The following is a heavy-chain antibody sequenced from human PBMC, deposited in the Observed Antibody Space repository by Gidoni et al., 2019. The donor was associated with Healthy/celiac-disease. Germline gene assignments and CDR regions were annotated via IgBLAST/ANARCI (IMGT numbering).Heavy chain of an antibody. J-gene: IGHJ6*03. V-gene: IGHV3-11*06. CDR1: GFTFSDYY. D-gene: IGHD3-16*01. Sequence: QLQLVESGGGLVKPGGSLRLSCAASGFTFSDYYMSWIRQAPGKGLEWVAYNSNSSRYTNYADSMKGRFTISRDNDNNSLYLQMNSLRAEDTAVYYCAGGSTEDYYYYYMDVWGKGTTVTVSS. CDR3: AGGSTEDYYYYYMDV. CDR2: NSNSSRYT.